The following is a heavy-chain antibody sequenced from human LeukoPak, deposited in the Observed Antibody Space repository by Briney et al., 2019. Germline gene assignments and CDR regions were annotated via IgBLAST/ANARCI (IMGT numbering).Heavy chain of an antibody. Sequence: ASVKVSCKASGYSFNAYYIHWVRQAPGQGLEWMGWINPNSGGTNYVQKFQGRVTMTRDTSISTAYMELSRLRSDDTAVYYCASEARGSRRISIDYWGQGTLVTVSS. D-gene: IGHD6-6*01. J-gene: IGHJ4*02. CDR1: GYSFNAYY. CDR2: INPNSGGT. V-gene: IGHV1-2*02. CDR3: ASEARGSRRISIDY.